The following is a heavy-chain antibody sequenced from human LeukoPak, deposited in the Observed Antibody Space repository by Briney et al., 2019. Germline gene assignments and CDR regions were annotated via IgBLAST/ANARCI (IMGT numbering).Heavy chain of an antibody. D-gene: IGHD6-19*01. V-gene: IGHV3-7*05. Sequence: PGGSLRLSCAASGFTLSSHGMSWVRQAPGKGLEWVANIKQDGSEQYYVHSVRGRFTISRDNAKNSLYLQMNSLRAEDTAIYYCARESAGGPDYWGQGTLVTVSS. CDR3: ARESAGGPDY. CDR2: IKQDGSEQ. J-gene: IGHJ4*02. CDR1: GFTLSSHG.